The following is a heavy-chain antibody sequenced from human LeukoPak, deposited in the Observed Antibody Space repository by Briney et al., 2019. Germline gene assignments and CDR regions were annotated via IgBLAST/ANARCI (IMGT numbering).Heavy chain of an antibody. CDR3: AKGDSSGGDFDY. D-gene: IGHD3-22*01. CDR1: GFTFSSYA. V-gene: IGHV3-23*01. Sequence: GGSLRLSCAASGFTFSSYAMSWVRQAPGKGLEWVSAISGSGGSTYYADSVKGRFTISRDNSKNTLYLQMNSLGTEDTAVYYCAKGDSSGGDFDYWGQGTLVTVSP. CDR2: ISGSGGST. J-gene: IGHJ4*02.